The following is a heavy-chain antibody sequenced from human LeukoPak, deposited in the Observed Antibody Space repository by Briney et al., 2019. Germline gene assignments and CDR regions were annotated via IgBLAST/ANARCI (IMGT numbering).Heavy chain of an antibody. J-gene: IGHJ4*02. CDR3: ARTDFWSGYYDFDY. CDR1: GGSISSYY. CDR2: IYYSGST. V-gene: IGHV4-59*01. D-gene: IGHD3-3*01. Sequence: KPSETLSLTCTVSGGSISSYYWSWIRQPPGKGLEWIGYIYYSGSTNYNPSLKSRVTISVDTSKNQFSLKLSSVTAADTAVYYCARTDFWSGYYDFDYWGQGTLVTVSS.